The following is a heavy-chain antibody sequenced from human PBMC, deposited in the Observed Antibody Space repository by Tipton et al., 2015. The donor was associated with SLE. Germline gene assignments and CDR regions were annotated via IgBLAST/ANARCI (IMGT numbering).Heavy chain of an antibody. CDR1: GYSISSGYY. CDR2: IYHSGST. D-gene: IGHD3-10*01. J-gene: IGHJ3*02. V-gene: IGHV4-38-2*01. CDR3: ARVQYGSGSRYAFDI. Sequence: LRLSCAVSGYSISSGYYWGWIRQPPGKGLEWIGSIYHSGSTYYNPSLKSRVTISVDTSKNQFSLKLSSVTAADTAVYYCARVQYGSGSRYAFDIWGQGTMVTVSS.